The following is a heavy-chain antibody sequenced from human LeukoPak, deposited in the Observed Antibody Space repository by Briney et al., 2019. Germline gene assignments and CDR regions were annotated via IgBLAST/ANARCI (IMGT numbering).Heavy chain of an antibody. J-gene: IGHJ4*02. CDR1: GFTFSNYV. V-gene: IGHV3-23*01. CDR3: VTSSAYY. D-gene: IGHD2-2*01. Sequence: GGSLRLSCAASGFTFSNYVMSWVRQAPGKGLEWVSAISGSGAGTHYADSVKGRFTISRDTSKNTLYLQMNSLRAEDTAVYYCVTSSAYYWGQGTLVTVSS. CDR2: ISGSGAGT.